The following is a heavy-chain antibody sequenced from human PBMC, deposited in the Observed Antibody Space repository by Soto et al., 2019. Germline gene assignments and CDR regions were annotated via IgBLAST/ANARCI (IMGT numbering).Heavy chain of an antibody. CDR3: AKGDTGEAATPGPLDV. Sequence: QAQVVQSGPEVAKPGSSVKVSCKASEDIFGSSGFSWVRQAPGLGLEWMGGIIPVFGTTEYAEKFRGRVTISADDDKRAVYMELDSLTSDDTAVYYCAKGDTGEAATPGPLDVWGQGTRVTVSS. D-gene: IGHD6-25*01. V-gene: IGHV1-69*01. CDR1: EDIFGSSG. CDR2: IIPVFGTT. J-gene: IGHJ4*02.